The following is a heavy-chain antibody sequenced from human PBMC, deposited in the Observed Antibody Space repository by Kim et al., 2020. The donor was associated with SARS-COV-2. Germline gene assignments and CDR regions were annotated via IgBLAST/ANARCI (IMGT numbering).Heavy chain of an antibody. CDR1: GFTFSSYW. CDR2: ISSDGSST. Sequence: GGSLRLSCAASGFTFSSYWMHWVRQAPGKGLVWVSRISSDGSSTSYADSVKGRFTISRDNAKNTLYLQMNSLRAEDTAVYYCARDPELSGYSSGWYVGYYYYGMDGWGQGTTVTVSS. CDR3: ARDPELSGYSSGWYVGYYYYGMDG. V-gene: IGHV3-74*01. J-gene: IGHJ6*02. D-gene: IGHD6-19*01.